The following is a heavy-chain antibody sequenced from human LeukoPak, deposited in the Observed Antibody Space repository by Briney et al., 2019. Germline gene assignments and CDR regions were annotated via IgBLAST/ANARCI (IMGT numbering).Heavy chain of an antibody. Sequence: PGGSLRLSCAASGFTVSSNYMSWVRQAPGKGLEFVSIIYSGGSTNYTNLVKGRFTLSRNNSKNTLYLHVNSLRAEDTDVYYCARVMRDLREGYYNWGQGTMVTISS. V-gene: IGHV3-66*02. CDR3: ARVMRDLREGYYN. CDR2: IYSGGST. CDR1: GFTVSSNY. J-gene: IGHJ3*02. D-gene: IGHD3-22*01.